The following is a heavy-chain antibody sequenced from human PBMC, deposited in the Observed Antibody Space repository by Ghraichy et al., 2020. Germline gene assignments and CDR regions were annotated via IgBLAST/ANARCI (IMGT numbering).Heavy chain of an antibody. CDR3: VKDPPYYGSGKNWFDP. CDR1: GFTINNYA. D-gene: IGHD3-10*01. V-gene: IGHV3-23*01. Sequence: GESLNISCAASGFTINNYAMSWVRQAPGKGLEWVSAISGNGDTTYYADSVKGRFTISRDNSKNTLYLQMNSLRAEDTAVYYCVKDPPYYGSGKNWFDPWGQRTLVTVSS. J-gene: IGHJ5*02. CDR2: ISGNGDTT.